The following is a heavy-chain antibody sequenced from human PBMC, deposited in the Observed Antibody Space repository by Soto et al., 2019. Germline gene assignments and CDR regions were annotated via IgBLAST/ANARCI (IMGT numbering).Heavy chain of an antibody. V-gene: IGHV5-51*01. J-gene: IGHJ4*01. CDR3: ARHSTSAPKDY. D-gene: IGHD3-10*01. Sequence: PGESLKISCKGSGYSFTTYWIAWVRQMPGKGLEWVGIIYPGDSDTRYSPSFEGHVTISVDKSISTAFLQWNSLKASDNAIYYCARHSTSAPKDYWGQGTRVTVS. CDR1: GYSFTTYW. CDR2: IYPGDSDT.